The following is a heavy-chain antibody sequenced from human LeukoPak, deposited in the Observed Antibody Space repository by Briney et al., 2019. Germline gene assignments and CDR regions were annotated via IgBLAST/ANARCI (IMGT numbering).Heavy chain of an antibody. J-gene: IGHJ4*02. CDR2: ISYDGSNK. D-gene: IGHD3-10*01. Sequence: PGGSLRLSCAASGFTFSSYAMHWVRQAPGKGLEWVAVISYDGSNKYYADSVKGRFTISRDNSKNTLYLQMNSLRAEDTAVYYCAKDLLYGSGSYSFDYWGQGTLVTVSS. V-gene: IGHV3-30*04. CDR1: GFTFSSYA. CDR3: AKDLLYGSGSYSFDY.